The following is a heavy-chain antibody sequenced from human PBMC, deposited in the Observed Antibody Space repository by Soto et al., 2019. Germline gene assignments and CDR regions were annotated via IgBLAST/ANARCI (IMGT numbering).Heavy chain of an antibody. CDR3: ATVWFRDSQH. Sequence: PSETLSLSCAVSGGSISSSNWWSWVRQPPGKGLEWIGEIYYSGSTYYNPSPKSRVTISEDTSKNQFSLKLSSVTAAYTAVYYCATVWFRDSQHRRQRSLVTVSS. CDR1: GGSISSSNW. V-gene: IGHV4-4*02. D-gene: IGHD3-10*01. CDR2: IYYSGST. J-gene: IGHJ1*01.